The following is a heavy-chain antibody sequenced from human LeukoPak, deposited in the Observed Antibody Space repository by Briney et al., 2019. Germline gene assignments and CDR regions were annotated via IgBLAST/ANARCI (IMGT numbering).Heavy chain of an antibody. CDR2: VRGGGDTT. CDR3: AKPLWFGELTFDY. CDR1: GFAFSNYA. D-gene: IGHD3-10*01. V-gene: IGHV3-23*01. J-gene: IGHJ4*02. Sequence: GGSLRLSCAASGFAFSNYAMSWVRQAPGKGLEWVSRVRGGGDTTFHADSVKGRFTISRDNSKNTLYLQMNSLRAEDTAVYYCAKPLWFGELTFDYWGQGTLVTVSS.